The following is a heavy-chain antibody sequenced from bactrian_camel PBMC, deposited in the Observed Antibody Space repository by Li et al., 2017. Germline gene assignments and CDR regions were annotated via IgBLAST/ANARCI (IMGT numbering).Heavy chain of an antibody. CDR3: AADWDPFVCTNLYGTKAFAL. CDR1: GYTYSSYC. CDR2: LDSDGVT. V-gene: IGHV3S53*01. J-gene: IGHJ4*01. D-gene: IGHD1*01. Sequence: HVQLVESGGGSVQAGGSLRLSCEASGYTYSSYCMGWFRQAPGKVREGVASLDSDGVTKYADSVKGRFTISRDNAKNTLYLQMNNLQPEDTAIYTCAADWDPFVCTNLYGTKAFALWGQGTQVTVS.